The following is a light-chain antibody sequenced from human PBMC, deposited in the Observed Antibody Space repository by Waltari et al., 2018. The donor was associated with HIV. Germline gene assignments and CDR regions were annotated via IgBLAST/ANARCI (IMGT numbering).Light chain of an antibody. CDR3: SSYAGSNNVI. CDR2: AVS. V-gene: IGLV2-8*01. CDR1: SSDVGGYNY. Sequence: QSALTQPPSASGSPGQSVTISCTGTSSDVGGYNYVSWYQQPPGKAPKLMIYAVSKRPSGVPDRFSGSKSGNTASLTVSGLQAEDEAEYYCSSYAGSNNVIFGGGTKLTVL. J-gene: IGLJ2*01.